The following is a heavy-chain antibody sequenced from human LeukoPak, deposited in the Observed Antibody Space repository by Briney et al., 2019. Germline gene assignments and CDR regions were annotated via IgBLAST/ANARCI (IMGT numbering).Heavy chain of an antibody. D-gene: IGHD6-19*01. CDR1: GGSISNYY. CDR2: IYYSGST. J-gene: IGHJ4*02. V-gene: IGHV4-59*08. CDR3: ARHDAGKWLPYFDY. Sequence: SETLSLTCTVSGGSISNYYWSWLRKAPGKGLEWVGSIYYSGSTNYNPSLKSRVTISVDTSKNQFSLKLSSVTAADTAVYYCARHDAGKWLPYFDYWGRGTLVTVSS.